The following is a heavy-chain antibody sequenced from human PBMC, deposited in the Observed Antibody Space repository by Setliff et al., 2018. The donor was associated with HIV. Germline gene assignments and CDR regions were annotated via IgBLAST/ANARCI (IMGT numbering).Heavy chain of an antibody. V-gene: IGHV1-69*05. Sequence: ASVKVSCKASGDTFTKYPFSWVRQDPGQGLEWMGGIIPIFGTANYAQKFQGRVTMTRDTSTSTVYMEMSNLRSEDTAIYYCAKEYHTEATGRRLANYFDYWGQGTLVTVSS. J-gene: IGHJ4*02. D-gene: IGHD6-13*01. CDR1: GDTFTKYP. CDR3: AKEYHTEATGRRLANYFDY. CDR2: IIPIFGTA.